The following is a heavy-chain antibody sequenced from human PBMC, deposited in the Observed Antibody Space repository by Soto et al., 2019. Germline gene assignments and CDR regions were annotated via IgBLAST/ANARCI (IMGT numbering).Heavy chain of an antibody. CDR1: GYRFTSYW. D-gene: IGHD4-4*01. CDR2: IYPGDSDT. J-gene: IGHJ6*03. V-gene: IGHV5-51*01. Sequence: GESLRISCKGSGYRFTSYWIGWVRQVPGKGLEWMGIIYPGDSDTRYSPSFQGQVTISADKSISTAYLQWSSLKASDTAMYYCARQYYSNYVVTYMDVWGKGTTVTVSS. CDR3: ARQYYSNYVVTYMDV.